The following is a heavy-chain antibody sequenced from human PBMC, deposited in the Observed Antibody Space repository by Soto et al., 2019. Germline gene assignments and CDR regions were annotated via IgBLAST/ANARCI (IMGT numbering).Heavy chain of an antibody. D-gene: IGHD3-22*01. V-gene: IGHV3-11*01. J-gene: IGHJ6*02. Sequence: GGSLRLSCAASGFTFGDYYMSWIRQAPGKGLEWVSYISSSGSTIYYADSVKGRFTISRDNAKNSLYLQMNSLRAEDTAVYYCARAFYYDSSGYLRPVSTSYYYYGMDVWGQGT. CDR1: GFTFGDYY. CDR3: ARAFYYDSSGYLRPVSTSYYYYGMDV. CDR2: ISSSGSTI.